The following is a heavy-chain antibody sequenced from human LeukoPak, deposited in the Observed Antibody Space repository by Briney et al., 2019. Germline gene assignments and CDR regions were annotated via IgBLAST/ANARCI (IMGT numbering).Heavy chain of an antibody. CDR1: GGSFSGYY. J-gene: IGHJ3*02. CDR3: ARENWQDAFDI. CDR2: INHSGST. V-gene: IGHV4-34*01. Sequence: SETLSLTCAVYGGSFSGYYWSWIRQPPGKGLEWIGEINHSGSTNYNPSLKSRVTISVDTSKNQFSLKLSSVTAADTAVYYCARENWQDAFDIWGQGTMVTVSS.